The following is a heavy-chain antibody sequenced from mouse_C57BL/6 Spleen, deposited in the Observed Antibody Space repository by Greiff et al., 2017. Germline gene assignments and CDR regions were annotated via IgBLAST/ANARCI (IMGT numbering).Heavy chain of an antibody. CDR1: GYSITSGYY. CDR2: ISYAGSN. CDR3: ARGAGGFAY. Sequence: DVKLVESGPGLVKPSPSLSLTCSVTGYSITSGYYWNWIRQFPGNKLECMGFISYAGSNNYNPSLKNRISITRDTSKNQFFLKSNSVTTEDSATYYCARGAGGFAYWGQGTLVTVSA. V-gene: IGHV3-6*01. J-gene: IGHJ3*01.